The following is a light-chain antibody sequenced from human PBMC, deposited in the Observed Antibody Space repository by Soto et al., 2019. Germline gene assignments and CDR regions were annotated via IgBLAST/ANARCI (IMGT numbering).Light chain of an antibody. J-gene: IGLJ2*01. CDR2: ELN. Sequence: QSALTQPPSASGSPGQSVTISCTGTSSDVGGHDYVSWYQQHPGKAPKLMIYELNKRPSGIPDRFSGSKSGNTASLTVSGLQAEDEADYYCSSYVTGDSLIFGGGTKLTVL. V-gene: IGLV2-8*01. CDR3: SSYVTGDSLI. CDR1: SSDVGGHDY.